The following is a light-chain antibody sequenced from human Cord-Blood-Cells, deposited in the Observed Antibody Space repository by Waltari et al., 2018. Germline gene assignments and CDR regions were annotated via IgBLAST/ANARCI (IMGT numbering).Light chain of an antibody. Sequence: QSALTQPASVSGSPGQSITISCTGTSSDVGGYKYVSWYQQHPGKAPKLMIYDVSNPPSGASNLFSGAKSGNTAALNISGLRAEDEADYYCSSYTSSSTRVVFGGGTKLTVL. V-gene: IGLV2-14*03. CDR1: SSDVGGYKY. CDR2: DVS. CDR3: SSYTSSSTRVV. J-gene: IGLJ2*01.